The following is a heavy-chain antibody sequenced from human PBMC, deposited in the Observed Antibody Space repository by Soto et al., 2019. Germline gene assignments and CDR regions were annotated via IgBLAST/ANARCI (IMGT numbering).Heavy chain of an antibody. CDR1: GGTFSSYA. CDR2: IIPIFGTA. J-gene: IGHJ4*02. V-gene: IGHV1-69*13. CDR3: ATHTLDTGMPSGY. D-gene: IGHD5-18*01. Sequence: GASVKVSCKASGGTFSSYAISWVRQAPGQGLEWMGGIIPIFGTANYAQKFQGRVTMTADESTSTAYMELRSLRSEDTAVYYCATHTLDTGMPSGYWGQGTLVTVSS.